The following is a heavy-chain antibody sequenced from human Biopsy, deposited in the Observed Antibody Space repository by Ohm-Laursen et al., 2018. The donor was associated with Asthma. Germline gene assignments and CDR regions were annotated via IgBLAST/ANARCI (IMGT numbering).Heavy chain of an antibody. V-gene: IGHV3-30*18. CDR1: GFSSSNYG. J-gene: IGHJ4*02. CDR2: ISFDGSNK. CDR3: AKDVFPGWEIRRGPDY. D-gene: IGHD1-26*01. Sequence: SLRLSCSASGFSSSNYGMHWVRQAPGKGLDWVAVISFDGSNKNYTDSVKGRFTISRDNSRNTLHLQMNSLRAEDTAVYYCAKDVFPGWEIRRGPDYWGQGTLVTVSS.